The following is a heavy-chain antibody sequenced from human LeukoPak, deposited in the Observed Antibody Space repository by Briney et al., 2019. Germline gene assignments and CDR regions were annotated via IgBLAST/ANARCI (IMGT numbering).Heavy chain of an antibody. Sequence: PSETLSLTCTVSGGSISSYYWSWVRQPPGKGLEWIGYIYYSGSTNYNPSLKSRVTISVDTSKNQFSLKLSSVTAADTAVYYCAGRGHDGPWEPYFDYWGQGTLVTVSS. V-gene: IGHV4-59*08. J-gene: IGHJ4*02. D-gene: IGHD1-26*01. CDR3: AGRGHDGPWEPYFDY. CDR2: IYYSGST. CDR1: GGSISSYY.